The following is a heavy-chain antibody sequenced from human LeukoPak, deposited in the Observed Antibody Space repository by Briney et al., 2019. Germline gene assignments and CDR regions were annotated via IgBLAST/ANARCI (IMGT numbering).Heavy chain of an antibody. CDR3: ARDWDSRNDYFDP. D-gene: IGHD1-1*01. J-gene: IGHJ4*02. Sequence: ASVKVSCKTSGYTFTSYGISWVRQAPGQGLEWMGWTSAHNDDTNYAETLQGRLTMTTDISTSTAYMELTSLRSDDTAVYYCARDWDSRNDYFDPWGQGTLVIVSS. CDR2: TSAHNDDT. V-gene: IGHV1-18*01. CDR1: GYTFTSYG.